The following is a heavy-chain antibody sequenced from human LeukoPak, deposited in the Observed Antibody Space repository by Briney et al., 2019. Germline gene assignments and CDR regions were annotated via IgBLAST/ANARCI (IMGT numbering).Heavy chain of an antibody. CDR2: ISSSSSYI. V-gene: IGHV3-21*01. J-gene: IGHJ4*02. D-gene: IGHD5-18*01. CDR1: GFTFSSYS. CDR3: ARDQDTAMVLFDY. Sequence: GGSLRLSCAASGFTFSSYSMNWVRQAPGKGLEWVSSISSSSSYIYYADSVKGRFTISRDNAKNSLYLQMNSLRAEDTAVYYCARDQDTAMVLFDYWGQGTLVTVSS.